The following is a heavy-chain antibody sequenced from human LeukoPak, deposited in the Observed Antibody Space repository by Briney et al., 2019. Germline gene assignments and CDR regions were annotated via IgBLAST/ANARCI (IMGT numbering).Heavy chain of an antibody. CDR1: GGSISSGAYY. Sequence: PSQTLSLTCTVSGGSISSGAYYWSWIRQPAGKGLEWIGRIYTSGSTNYNPSLKSRVTISVDTSKNQFSLKLSSVTAADTAVYYCAARRPGDAFDIWGQGTMVTVSS. J-gene: IGHJ3*02. CDR3: AARRPGDAFDI. D-gene: IGHD1-14*01. CDR2: IYTSGST. V-gene: IGHV4-61*02.